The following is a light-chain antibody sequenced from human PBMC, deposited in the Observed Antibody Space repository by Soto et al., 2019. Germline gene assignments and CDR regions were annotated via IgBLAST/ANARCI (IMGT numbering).Light chain of an antibody. Sequence: EIVMTQSPATLSVSPGERATLSCRASQSVSSNLAWYQQKPGQTPKLLIYVASTRAPGIPARFSGSGSGTELALAISSLQCEDCAVYYCQKYNVWPLTFGGGTNVEF. CDR2: VAS. CDR1: QSVSSN. J-gene: IGKJ4*02. V-gene: IGKV3-15*01. CDR3: QKYNVWPLT.